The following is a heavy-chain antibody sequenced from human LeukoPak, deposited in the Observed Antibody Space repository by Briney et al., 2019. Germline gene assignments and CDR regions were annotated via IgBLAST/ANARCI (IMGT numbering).Heavy chain of an antibody. CDR2: IWYDGSNK. V-gene: IGHV3-33*01. CDR3: ARGSPAYSSSWYRVDY. J-gene: IGHJ4*02. D-gene: IGHD6-13*01. Sequence: GRSLRLSCPPSGFTFSTYGMHGVRQAPANGLAWVAGIWYDGSNKYYADSVKGRFTISRDNSKNTLSLQMNSLRPEDTAVYYCARGSPAYSSSWYRVDYWGQGTLVTVSS. CDR1: GFTFSTYG.